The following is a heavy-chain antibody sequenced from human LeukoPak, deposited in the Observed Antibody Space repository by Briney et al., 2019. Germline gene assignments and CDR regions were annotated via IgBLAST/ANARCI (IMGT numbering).Heavy chain of an antibody. V-gene: IGHV1-8*03. CDR2: MNPNSGNT. J-gene: IGHJ6*03. Sequence: ASVKVSCKASGYTFTSYDINWVRQATGQGLEWMGWMNPNSGNTGYAQKFQGRVTITRNTSISTAYMELSSLRSEDTAAYYCARGDILTGYSSYYYYYMDVWGKGTTVTISS. CDR3: ARGDILTGYSSYYYYYMDV. CDR1: GYTFTSYD. D-gene: IGHD3-9*01.